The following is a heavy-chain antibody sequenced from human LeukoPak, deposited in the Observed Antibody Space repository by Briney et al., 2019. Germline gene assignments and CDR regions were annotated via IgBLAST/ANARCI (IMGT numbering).Heavy chain of an antibody. CDR3: ARLPPNYYGSGSPLDY. CDR1: GYIFTTYY. CDR2: INPSGGST. V-gene: IGHV1-46*01. Sequence: ASVKVSCKASGYIFTTYYIHWVRQAPGQGLEWMGIINPSGGSTSYAQKFQGRVTMTRDMSTSTVYMELSSLRSEDTAVYYCARLPPNYYGSGSPLDYWGQGTLVTVSS. J-gene: IGHJ4*02. D-gene: IGHD3-10*01.